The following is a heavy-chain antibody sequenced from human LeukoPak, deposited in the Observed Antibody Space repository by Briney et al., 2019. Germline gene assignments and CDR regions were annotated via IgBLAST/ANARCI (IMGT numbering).Heavy chain of an antibody. Sequence: GGSLRLSCAASGFTFSNYALHWVRQAPGKGLEWVANIKQDGSEKYYVDSVKGRFTISRDNAKNSLYLQMNSLRAEDTAVYYCARDGRGVTPAFDYWGQGTLVTVSS. CDR1: GFTFSNYA. CDR3: ARDGRGVTPAFDY. V-gene: IGHV3-7*01. CDR2: IKQDGSEK. J-gene: IGHJ4*02. D-gene: IGHD1-26*01.